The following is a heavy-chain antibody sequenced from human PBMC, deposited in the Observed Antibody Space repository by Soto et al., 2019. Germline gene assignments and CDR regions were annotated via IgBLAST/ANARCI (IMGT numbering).Heavy chain of an antibody. J-gene: IGHJ4*02. D-gene: IGHD3-16*02. Sequence: GGSLRLSCAASGFTFSSYWMHWVRQAPGKGLVWVSRINSDGSSTSYADSVKGRFTISRDNAKNTLYLQMNSLRAEDTAVYYCAKVTWRFMITFGGVIEPDKYYFDYWGQGTLVTVSS. CDR3: AKVTWRFMITFGGVIEPDKYYFDY. CDR2: INSDGSST. CDR1: GFTFSSYW. V-gene: IGHV3-74*01.